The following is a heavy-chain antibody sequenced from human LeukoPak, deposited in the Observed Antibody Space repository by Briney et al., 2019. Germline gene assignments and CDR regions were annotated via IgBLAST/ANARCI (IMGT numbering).Heavy chain of an antibody. Sequence: ASVKVSCKTSGYTFTGYYMHWVRQAPGQGLEWMGWINPNSGGTNYAQKFQGRVTMTRDTSISTAYMELSRLRSDDTAVYYCARVSSITMVRGVPFFDYWGQGTLVTVSS. CDR1: GYTFTGYY. J-gene: IGHJ4*02. V-gene: IGHV1-2*02. CDR3: ARVSSITMVRGVPFFDY. D-gene: IGHD3-10*01. CDR2: INPNSGGT.